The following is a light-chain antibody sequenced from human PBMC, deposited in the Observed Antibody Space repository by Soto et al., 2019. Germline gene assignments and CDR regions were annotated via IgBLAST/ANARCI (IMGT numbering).Light chain of an antibody. CDR1: SSDVGSYNL. V-gene: IGLV2-23*01. CDR2: EGS. Sequence: QSALTQPASVSGSPGQSITISCTGTSSDVGSYNLVSWYQQHPGKAPKLMIYEGSKRPSGVSNRFSGSKSGNTASLTISGLQAEDEAAHYCCSYAGSSSWVFVRGTKLTVL. J-gene: IGLJ3*02. CDR3: CSYAGSSSWV.